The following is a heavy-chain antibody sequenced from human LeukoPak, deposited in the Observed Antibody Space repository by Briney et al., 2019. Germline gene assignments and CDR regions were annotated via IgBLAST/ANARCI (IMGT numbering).Heavy chain of an antibody. J-gene: IGHJ5*02. Sequence: SETLSLTCTVSGGSISSSSYYWGWIRQPPGKGLEWIGSIYYSGSTYYNPSLKSRVTISVDTSKNQFSLKLSSVTAADTAVYYCARHLTIFGATTWLDPWGQGALVTVSS. D-gene: IGHD3-3*01. CDR3: ARHLTIFGATTWLDP. V-gene: IGHV4-39*01. CDR2: IYYSGST. CDR1: GGSISSSSYY.